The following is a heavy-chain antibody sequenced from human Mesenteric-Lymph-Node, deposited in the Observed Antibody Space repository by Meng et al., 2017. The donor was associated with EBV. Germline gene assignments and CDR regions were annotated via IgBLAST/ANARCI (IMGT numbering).Heavy chain of an antibody. V-gene: IGHV4-4*02. CDR1: SGSISNSNW. CDR3: ARITFGGAIGD. J-gene: IGHJ4*02. D-gene: IGHD3-16*02. Sequence: VELQESGPGLVKPSWNLSPSCAASSGSISNSNWWSWVRQPPGKGLQWIGEIFHSGGTNYNPSLKSRVTISVDKSKNQFSLKVNSLTAADTAVYYCARITFGGAIGDWGQGTLVTVSS. CDR2: IFHSGGT.